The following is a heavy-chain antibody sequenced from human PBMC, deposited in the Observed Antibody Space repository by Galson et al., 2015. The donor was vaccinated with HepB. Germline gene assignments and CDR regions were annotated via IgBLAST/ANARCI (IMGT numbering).Heavy chain of an antibody. Sequence: SLRLSCAASKFTFSYYGMHWVRQAPGKGLEWVALISHDENDIYYGDSVKGRFTISRDNSKNTLYLQMSSLRPEDTAVYYCAKDKWELEFDGFDIWGQGTMVTVSS. CDR1: KFTFSYYG. V-gene: IGHV3-30*18. CDR2: ISHDENDI. D-gene: IGHD1-26*01. CDR3: AKDKWELEFDGFDI. J-gene: IGHJ3*02.